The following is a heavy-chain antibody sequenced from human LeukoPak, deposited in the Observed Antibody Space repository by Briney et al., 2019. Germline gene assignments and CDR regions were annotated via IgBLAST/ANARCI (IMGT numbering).Heavy chain of an antibody. CDR1: GFTFKSYW. D-gene: IGHD4-23*01. CDR3: ASRVNYYYYMDV. V-gene: IGHV3-48*04. J-gene: IGHJ6*03. CDR2: ISSSGSTI. Sequence: GGSLRLSCAASGFTFKSYWMYWVRQAPGKGLEWVSYISSSGSTIYYADSVKGRFTISRDNAKNSLYLQMNSLRAEDTAVYYCASRVNYYYYMDVWGKGTTVTVSS.